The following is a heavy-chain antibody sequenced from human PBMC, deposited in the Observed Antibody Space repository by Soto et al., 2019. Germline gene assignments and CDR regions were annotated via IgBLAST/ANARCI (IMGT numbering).Heavy chain of an antibody. Sequence: SETLSLTCTVSGGSISSYYWSWIRQPAGKGLEWIGRIYTSGSTNYNPSLKSRVTMSVDTSKNQFSLKLSSVTAADTAVYYCARDGIVVVPAAIKYYYYYYGMDVWGQGTTVTVS. CDR3: ARDGIVVVPAAIKYYYYYYGMDV. D-gene: IGHD2-2*01. J-gene: IGHJ6*02. CDR1: GGSISSYY. V-gene: IGHV4-4*07. CDR2: IYTSGST.